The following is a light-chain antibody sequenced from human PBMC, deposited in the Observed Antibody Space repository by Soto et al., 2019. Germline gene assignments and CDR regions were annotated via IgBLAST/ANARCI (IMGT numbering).Light chain of an antibody. CDR2: AAS. Sequence: SQLTQSPSSLSASVGDRVTITCRASQGISRYLSWYQQKPGKAPKLLIYAASSLPTGVPLRFRGSGSGTDYTLTITSLQPEDFATYYCQQTYSTPPFTFGQGTRLEI. J-gene: IGKJ5*01. CDR1: QGISRY. V-gene: IGKV1-39*01. CDR3: QQTYSTPPFT.